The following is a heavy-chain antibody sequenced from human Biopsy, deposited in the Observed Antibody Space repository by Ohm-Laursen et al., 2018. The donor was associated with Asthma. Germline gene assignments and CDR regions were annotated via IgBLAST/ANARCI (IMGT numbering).Heavy chain of an antibody. CDR1: GFTFSTYG. J-gene: IGHJ6*02. V-gene: IGHV3-30*03. CDR2: IAWDGINS. Sequence: RSLRPSCSASGFTFSTYGMHWVRQAPGKGLEWVAFIAWDGINSYYADSVKGRFTISRDNSRNTLYLQKNSLRANDTAVYYCARAGESDLVGGLDVWGQGTTVIVS. D-gene: IGHD2-21*01. CDR3: ARAGESDLVGGLDV.